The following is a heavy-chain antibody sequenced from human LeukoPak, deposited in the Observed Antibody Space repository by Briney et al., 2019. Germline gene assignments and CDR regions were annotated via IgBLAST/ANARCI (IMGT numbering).Heavy chain of an antibody. CDR3: ARDGNGYINY. CDR1: GFTFSSYE. D-gene: IGHD1-1*01. Sequence: GGSLRHSCAASGFTFSSYEMNWVRQAPGKGLEWVSYISSSGSTIYYADSVKGRFTISRDNAKNSLYLQMNSLRAEDTAVYYCARDGNGYINYWGQGTLVTVSS. J-gene: IGHJ4*02. V-gene: IGHV3-48*03. CDR2: ISSSGSTI.